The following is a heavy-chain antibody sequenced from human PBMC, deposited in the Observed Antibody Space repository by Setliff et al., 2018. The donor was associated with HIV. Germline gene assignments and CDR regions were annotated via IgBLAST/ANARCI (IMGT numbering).Heavy chain of an antibody. J-gene: IGHJ6*03. CDR3: AREIQNCGGNHYYCYMDV. CDR1: GFTFSHYA. CDR2: LSDDGSRE. V-gene: IGHV3-30*01. Sequence: GGSLRLSCAASGFTFSHYAMHWVRQAPGKGLEWVAVLSDDGSRESYADSMEGRFTISRDNSKNTLYLRMNRLRPEDTAVYYCAREIQNCGGNHYYCYMDVWGKGTTVTVSS. D-gene: IGHD2-15*01.